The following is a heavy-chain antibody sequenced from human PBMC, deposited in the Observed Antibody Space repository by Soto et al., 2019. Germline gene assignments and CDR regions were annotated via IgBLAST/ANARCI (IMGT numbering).Heavy chain of an antibody. V-gene: IGHV3-23*01. J-gene: IGHJ4*02. CDR3: SKDTSYSSSSEFDY. D-gene: IGHD6-6*01. CDR1: GFTFSSYA. CDR2: ISGSGGST. Sequence: EVQLLESGGGLVQPGGSLRLSCAAYGFTFSSYAMSWLRQAPGKGLEWVSAISGSGGSTYYADSVKGRFTISRDNSKNTLDLQVNSLRAEDTAVYYCSKDTSYSSSSEFDYWGQGTLVTGSS.